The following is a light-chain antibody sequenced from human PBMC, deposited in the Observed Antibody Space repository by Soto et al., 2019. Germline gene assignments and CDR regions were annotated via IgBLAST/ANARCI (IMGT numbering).Light chain of an antibody. CDR3: QVWDSSSDYHVV. CDR1: NIENKS. Sequence: SYELTQPPSVSVAPGKTAKITCGGTNIENKSVHWYQQKPGQAPVLVIYSDNDRPSGIPERFSGSNSGNTATLTISRVEAGDEADYYCQVWDSSSDYHVVFGGGTKVTVL. CDR2: SDN. V-gene: IGLV3-21*04. J-gene: IGLJ2*01.